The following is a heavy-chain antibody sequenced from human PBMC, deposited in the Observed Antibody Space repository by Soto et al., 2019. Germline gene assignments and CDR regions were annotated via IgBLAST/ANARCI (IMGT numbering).Heavy chain of an antibody. D-gene: IGHD5-12*01. CDR3: RKVIAQFSRGFESKYGMDD. J-gene: IGHJ6*02. CDR2: ISGSGGST. V-gene: IGHV3-23*01. CDR1: GFTFRSYP. Sequence: LRVSCATSGFTFRSYPMSWVRQAPWQGLEWVSAISGSGGSTYYADSVKGRLTNSRDNSKNTLYLQMNSLKAEDTAGYYCRKVIAQFSRGFESKYGMDDWGQGTTVTVSS.